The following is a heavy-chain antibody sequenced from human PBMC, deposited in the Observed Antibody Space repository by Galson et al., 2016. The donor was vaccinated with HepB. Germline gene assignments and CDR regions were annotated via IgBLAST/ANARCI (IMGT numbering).Heavy chain of an antibody. Sequence: ISGDSVSAYSASWNWIRQSPSRGLEWLGRTYYRSMYFNDYADFVEGRITINTDTSKNQFSLHLNSVTPEDTAMYYCARGFGSGWYLGYWGQGTLVTVSS. CDR3: ARGFGSGWYLGY. D-gene: IGHD6-19*01. J-gene: IGHJ4*02. V-gene: IGHV6-1*01. CDR2: TYYRSMYFN. CDR1: GDSVSAYSAS.